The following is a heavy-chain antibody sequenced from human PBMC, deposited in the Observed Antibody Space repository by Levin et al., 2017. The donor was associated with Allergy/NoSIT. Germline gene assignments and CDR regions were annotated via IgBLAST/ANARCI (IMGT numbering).Heavy chain of an antibody. Sequence: PLASVKVSCKGSGYSFTSYWIAWVRQMPGKGLEWMGFIYPDDSDTRYSPSFQGQVTISADKSINTAYLQWSSLKASDTAMYYCARPTGGVATTWAFDYWGQGTLVTVSS. CDR2: IYPDDSDT. CDR1: GYSFTSYW. J-gene: IGHJ4*02. V-gene: IGHV5-51*01. D-gene: IGHD5-12*01. CDR3: ARPTGGVATTWAFDY.